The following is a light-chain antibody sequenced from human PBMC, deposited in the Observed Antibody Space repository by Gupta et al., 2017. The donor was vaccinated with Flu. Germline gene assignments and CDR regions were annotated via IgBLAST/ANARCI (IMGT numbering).Light chain of an antibody. J-gene: IGKJ4*01. CDR2: KAS. Sequence: DIQMTQSPSTLSASVGDRVTITCRATQNIDTWLAWYQQKPGKAPKLVVFKASTLQSGVPSRFTGSGSGTEFTLTISILQPDDFATYYCQQYKNYPLTFGGGTAVEIK. CDR1: QNIDTW. CDR3: QQYKNYPLT. V-gene: IGKV1-5*03.